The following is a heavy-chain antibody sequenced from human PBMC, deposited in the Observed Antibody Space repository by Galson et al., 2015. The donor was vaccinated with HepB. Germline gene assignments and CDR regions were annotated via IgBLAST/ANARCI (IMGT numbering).Heavy chain of an antibody. V-gene: IGHV3-43*01. CDR2: ISWDGGST. CDR3: ARAGKQWLVLDAFDI. J-gene: IGHJ3*02. D-gene: IGHD6-19*01. CDR1: GFTFDDYS. Sequence: SLRLSCAASGFTFDDYSMHWVRQAPGKGLEWVSLISWDGGSTYYADSVKGRFTISRDNSKNSLYLQMNSLRTEDTALYYCARAGKQWLVLDAFDIWGQGTMVTVSS.